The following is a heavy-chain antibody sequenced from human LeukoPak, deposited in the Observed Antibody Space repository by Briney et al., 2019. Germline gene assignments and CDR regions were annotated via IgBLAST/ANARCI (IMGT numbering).Heavy chain of an antibody. CDR1: GGTFSSYA. J-gene: IGHJ4*02. Sequence: APVKVSCKASGGTFSSYAISWVRQAPGQGLEWMGGIIPIFGTANYAQKFQGRVTITADESTSTAYMELSSLRSEDTAVYYCASRDIEELPYRAVDYWGQGTLVTVSS. CDR2: IIPIFGTA. CDR3: ASRDIEELPYRAVDY. V-gene: IGHV1-69*13. D-gene: IGHD2-15*01.